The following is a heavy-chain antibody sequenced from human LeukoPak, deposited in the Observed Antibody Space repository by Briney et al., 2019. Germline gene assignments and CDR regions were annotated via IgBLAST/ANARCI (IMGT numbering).Heavy chain of an antibody. CDR2: IIPIFGTT. D-gene: IGHD3-22*01. V-gene: IGHV1-69*13. Sequence: SVKVSCKASGYTFPSYFMHWVRQAPGQGLEWMGGIIPIFGTTDYAQKFQGKVTLTADESTSTAYMELSSLRSEDTAVYYCASGTPEYYDSSGYYSLFDYWGQGTLVTVFS. CDR3: ASGTPEYYDSSGYYSLFDY. CDR1: GYTFPSYF. J-gene: IGHJ4*02.